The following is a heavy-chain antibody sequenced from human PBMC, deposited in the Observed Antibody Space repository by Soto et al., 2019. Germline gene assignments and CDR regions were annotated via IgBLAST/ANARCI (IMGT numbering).Heavy chain of an antibody. CDR2: ISGSGGST. J-gene: IGHJ3*02. CDR1: GFTFSSYA. V-gene: IGHV3-23*01. D-gene: IGHD1-26*01. Sequence: GGSLRLSCAASGFTFSSYAMSWVRQAPGKGLEWVSAISGSGGSTYYADSVKGRFTISRDNSKNMLYLQMNSLRAEDTAVYYCAKDRGGSYYAFDIWGQGTMVTVSS. CDR3: AKDRGGSYYAFDI.